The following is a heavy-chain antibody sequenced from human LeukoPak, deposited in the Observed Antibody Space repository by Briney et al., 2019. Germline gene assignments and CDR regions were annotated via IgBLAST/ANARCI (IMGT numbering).Heavy chain of an antibody. J-gene: IGHJ5*02. CDR2: IGGGPRNT. CDR1: GFSFSSNT. Sequence: GGTLSFSSAASGFSFSSNTMSWVGQAPGKGLKWVSVIGGGPRNTYYTDSVKGPFTITRDNSKNRLYLQMNSLRAEDTVGYYCARYYYGSGRTNWFDPWGQGTLVTVSS. D-gene: IGHD3-10*01. CDR3: ARYYYGSGRTNWFDP. V-gene: IGHV3-23*01.